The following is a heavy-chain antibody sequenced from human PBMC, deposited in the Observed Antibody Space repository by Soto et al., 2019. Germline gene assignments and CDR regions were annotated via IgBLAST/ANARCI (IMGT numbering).Heavy chain of an antibody. CDR2: MSHSGGN. CDR1: GGSVSSRSNYY. CDR3: ARVERGTATTVVDAFDI. V-gene: IGHV4-34*01. D-gene: IGHD1-1*01. J-gene: IGHJ3*02. Sequence: QVQLQPWGAGLLKPSETLSLTCAVYGGSVSSRSNYYWSWIRQPPGKGLEWIGEMSHSGGNHFNPPLQSRVTISVDTTKNPFSLKMSSVTAADTALYYCARVERGTATTVVDAFDIWGPGTMVTVSS.